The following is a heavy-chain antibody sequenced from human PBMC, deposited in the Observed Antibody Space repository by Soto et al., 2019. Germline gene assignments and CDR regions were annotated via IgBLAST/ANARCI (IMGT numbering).Heavy chain of an antibody. CDR2: ISAYNGNT. CDR3: ARDLSPFPLGYCSGGSCYRSPGPY. J-gene: IGHJ4*02. CDR1: GYTFTSYG. D-gene: IGHD2-15*01. V-gene: IGHV1-18*01. Sequence: ASVKVSCKASGYTFTSYGISWVRQAPGQGLEWMGWISAYNGNTNYAQKLQGRVTMTTDTSTSTAYMELRSLRSDDTAVYYCARDLSPFPLGYCSGGSCYRSPGPYWGQGTLVTVSS.